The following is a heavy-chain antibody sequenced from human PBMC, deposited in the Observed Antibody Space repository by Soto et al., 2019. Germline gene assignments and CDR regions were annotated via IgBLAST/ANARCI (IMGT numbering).Heavy chain of an antibody. V-gene: IGHV3-30*18. CDR3: AKDHPRLRYFDWYKKDYYYYGMDV. CDR1: GFTFSSYG. D-gene: IGHD3-9*01. CDR2: ISYDGSNK. Sequence: PGGSLRLSCAASGFTFSSYGMHWVRQAPGKGLEWVAVISYDGSNKYYADSVKGRFTISRDNSKNTLYLQMNSLRAEDTAVYYCAKDHPRLRYFDWYKKDYYYYGMDVWGQGTTVTVSS. J-gene: IGHJ6*02.